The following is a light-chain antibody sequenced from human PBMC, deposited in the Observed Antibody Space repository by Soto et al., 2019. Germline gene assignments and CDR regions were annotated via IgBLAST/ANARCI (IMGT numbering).Light chain of an antibody. CDR1: QDIGTW. CDR3: QQYNSYSRT. J-gene: IGKJ1*01. Sequence: IQMTQSPSTLSASVGDRVTITCRASQDIGTWLAWYQQKPEKAPKVLIYKASSLESGVPSRFSGSGSGTEFTLTISSLQPDDFATYYCQQYNSYSRTFGQGTKVDI. CDR2: KAS. V-gene: IGKV1-5*03.